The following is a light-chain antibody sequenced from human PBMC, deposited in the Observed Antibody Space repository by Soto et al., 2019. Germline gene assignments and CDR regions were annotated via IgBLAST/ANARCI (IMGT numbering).Light chain of an antibody. V-gene: IGLV1-44*01. Sequence: QPVLTQSPSASGTPGQRITISCSGSNSNIGNNGVHWYQQLPGMAPKLLMFNNNQRPSGVPDRISGSKSGTSASLAISGLQSEDDADYYCASWDDSLNGVVFGGGTSSPS. CDR1: NSNIGNNG. J-gene: IGLJ2*01. CDR3: ASWDDSLNGVV. CDR2: NNN.